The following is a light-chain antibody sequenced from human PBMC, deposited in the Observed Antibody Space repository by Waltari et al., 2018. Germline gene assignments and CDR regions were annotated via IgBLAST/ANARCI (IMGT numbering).Light chain of an antibody. CDR2: ADN. J-gene: IGLJ3*02. Sequence: NFMLTQPHSVSESPGKTVTISCTCSSGSIASNYVQWYQQLTGSSPTTVIYADNQRPSGVPDRFSGSLDSSSNSASLTISGLKTEDEADYYCQSYDSSTLVFGGGTKLTVL. V-gene: IGLV6-57*01. CDR3: QSYDSSTLV. CDR1: SGSIASNY.